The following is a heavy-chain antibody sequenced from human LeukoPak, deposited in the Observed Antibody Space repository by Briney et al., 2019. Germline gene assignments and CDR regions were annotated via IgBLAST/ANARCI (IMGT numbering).Heavy chain of an antibody. V-gene: IGHV4-4*07. D-gene: IGHD4-17*01. J-gene: IGHJ4*02. CDR3: AKEREWGRYGDYVPHFDF. CDR2: INTSGST. CDR1: GDSINTYY. Sequence: SETLSLTCTVSGDSINTYYWSWIRQPAGKGLEWIGRINTSGSTNYNPSLKSRVTMSVDTSKNQFSLKLSSVTAADAAVYYCAKEREWGRYGDYVPHFDFWGQGTLVTVSS.